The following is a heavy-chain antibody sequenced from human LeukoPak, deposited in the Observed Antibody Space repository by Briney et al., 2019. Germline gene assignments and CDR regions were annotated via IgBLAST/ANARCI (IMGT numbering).Heavy chain of an antibody. CDR3: ARVGTDGYNS. Sequence: SETLSLTGAVYGGSFSGYYWSWIRQPPGKGLEWIGEINHSGSTNYNPSLKSRVTISVDTSKNQFSLKLSSVTAADTAVYYCARVGTDGYNSWGQGTLVTVSS. D-gene: IGHD5-24*01. CDR2: INHSGST. CDR1: GGSFSGYY. J-gene: IGHJ4*02. V-gene: IGHV4-34*01.